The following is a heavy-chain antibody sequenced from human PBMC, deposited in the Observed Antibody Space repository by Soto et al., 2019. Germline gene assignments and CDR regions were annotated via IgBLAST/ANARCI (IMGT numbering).Heavy chain of an antibody. D-gene: IGHD1-26*01. CDR2: TSYDGNNK. V-gene: IGHV3-30*18. J-gene: IGHJ4*02. CDR3: AKGGGSARDFDY. Sequence: QVQLVDSGGDVVQPGGSLRLSCTGSGFTFGNYGMHWVRQAPGKGLEWVASTSYDGNNKYYADSLKGRFTISRDNAKKMVYLQMTSLGPEDTAVYYCAKGGGSARDFDYWGQGALVTFSS. CDR1: GFTFGNYG.